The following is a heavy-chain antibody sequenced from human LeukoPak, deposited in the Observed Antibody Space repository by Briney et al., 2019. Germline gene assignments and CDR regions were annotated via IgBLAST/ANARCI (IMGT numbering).Heavy chain of an antibody. CDR3: ARSPGGNARTWLDY. CDR2: TNSATGNT. V-gene: IGHV1-3*02. D-gene: IGHD4-23*01. Sequence: ASVKVSCKASGYTFTNYALHWVRQAPGQSLEWMGWTNSATGNTRFSQDFQGGLTITIDTSASTGYVELSSLRSEDTAVYYCARSPGGNARTWLDYWGQGTLVTVSS. J-gene: IGHJ4*02. CDR1: GYTFTNYA.